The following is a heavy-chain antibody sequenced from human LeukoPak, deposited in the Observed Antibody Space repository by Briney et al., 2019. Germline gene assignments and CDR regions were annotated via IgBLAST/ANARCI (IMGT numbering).Heavy chain of an antibody. Sequence: GASVKVSFKTSGYTFTGYYMHWVRQAPGQGLEWMGWINPNSGGTNYAQKVQGRVTMTRDTSISTANMELSRRRSDDTAMYYCARAYYYDSSGYPFYWGQGTLVTVYS. J-gene: IGHJ4*02. CDR2: INPNSGGT. D-gene: IGHD3-22*01. V-gene: IGHV1-2*02. CDR3: ARAYYYDSSGYPFY. CDR1: GYTFTGYY.